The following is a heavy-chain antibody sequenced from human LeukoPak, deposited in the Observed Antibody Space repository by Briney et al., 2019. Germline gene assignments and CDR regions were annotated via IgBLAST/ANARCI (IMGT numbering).Heavy chain of an antibody. J-gene: IGHJ2*01. CDR2: IYYSGST. Sequence: PSQTLSLTCTVSGGSISSYYWSWIRQPPGKGLEWIGYIYYSGSTNYNPSLKSRVTISVDTSKNQFSLKLSSVTAADTAVYYCARDRSGSSGRYFDLWGRGTLVTVSS. D-gene: IGHD1-26*01. V-gene: IGHV4-59*12. CDR3: ARDRSGSSGRYFDL. CDR1: GGSISSYY.